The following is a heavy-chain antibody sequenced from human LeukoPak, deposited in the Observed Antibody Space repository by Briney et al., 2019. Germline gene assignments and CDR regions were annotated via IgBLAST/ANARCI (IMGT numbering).Heavy chain of an antibody. J-gene: IGHJ4*02. CDR1: GGSISSSSYY. CDR3: ARVGATGVYFDY. D-gene: IGHD1-26*01. V-gene: IGHV4-39*07. Sequence: SETLSLTCTVSGGSISSSSYYWGWIRQPPGKGLEWIGSIYYSGSTYYNPSLKSRVTISVDTSKNQFSLKLSSVTAADTAVYYCARVGATGVYFDYWGQGTLVTVSS. CDR2: IYYSGST.